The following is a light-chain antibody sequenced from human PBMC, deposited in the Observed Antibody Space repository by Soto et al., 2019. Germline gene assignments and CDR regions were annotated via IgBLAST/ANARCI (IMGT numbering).Light chain of an antibody. V-gene: IGLV2-14*01. Sequence: QSALTQPASVSGSPGQSITISCTGTSSDVGAYNYVSWYQQHPGKAPKLMIFEVSDRHSGVSNRFSGSKSGNTASLTISGLQAEDEATYYCSSFTSSNTLVFGGGTKVTVL. J-gene: IGLJ2*01. CDR1: SSDVGAYNY. CDR3: SSFTSSNTLV. CDR2: EVS.